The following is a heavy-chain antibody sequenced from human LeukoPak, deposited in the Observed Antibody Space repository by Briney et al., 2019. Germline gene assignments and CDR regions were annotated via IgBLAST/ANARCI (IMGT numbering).Heavy chain of an antibody. CDR2: ISDSSSTI. D-gene: IGHD4-23*01. J-gene: IGHJ3*02. CDR3: ARDHRWYGGTLDAFDI. Sequence: PGGSLRLSCAASGFTFSNYEMNWVRQAPGKGLQWVSYISDSSSTIYYAESVKGRSTISRDNAKNSLYLQMNSLRAEDTAVYYCARDHRWYGGTLDAFDIWGQGTMVTVSS. V-gene: IGHV3-48*03. CDR1: GFTFSNYE.